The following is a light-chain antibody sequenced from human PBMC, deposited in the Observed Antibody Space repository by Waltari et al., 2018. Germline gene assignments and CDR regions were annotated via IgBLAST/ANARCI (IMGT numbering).Light chain of an antibody. CDR3: EQGYSYPYS. V-gene: IGKV1-39*01. CDR1: QGIGNN. Sequence: DIQMTQSPSSLSASVGDTVTITCQASQGIGNNLNWYQQKPGKAPKLLIYSASSLHSGIPSRFSGSGSGTDFTLTISSLQPEDFATYDCEQGYSYPYSFGQGTKVEIK. CDR2: SAS. J-gene: IGKJ2*03.